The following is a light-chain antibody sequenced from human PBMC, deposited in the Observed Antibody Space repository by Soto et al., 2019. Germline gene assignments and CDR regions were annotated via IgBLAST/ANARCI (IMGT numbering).Light chain of an antibody. CDR3: LQPNAFPFT. J-gene: IGKJ3*01. CDR2: TAS. Sequence: DIQMTQSPSSLSASVGDRVTITCRAIQGIRNYLGWYQHKPGKAPKRLIYTASTLESGVPLRFSGSGSGTEFTLTISSLQPEDFATYYCLQPNAFPFTFGPGTKLTFK. V-gene: IGKV1-17*01. CDR1: QGIRNY.